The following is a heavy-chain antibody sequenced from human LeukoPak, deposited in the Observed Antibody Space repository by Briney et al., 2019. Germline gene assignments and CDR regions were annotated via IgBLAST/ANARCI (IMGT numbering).Heavy chain of an antibody. J-gene: IGHJ4*02. CDR3: ARDSAVSIVVVPAAH. D-gene: IGHD2-2*01. CDR2: ISAYNGNT. Sequence: ASVKVSCKASGYTFTSYGISWVRQAPGQGLEWMGWISAYNGNTNYAQKLQGRVTMTTDTSTSTAYMELRSLRSDDTAVYYCARDSAVSIVVVPAAHWGQGTLVTVSS. V-gene: IGHV1-18*01. CDR1: GYTFTSYG.